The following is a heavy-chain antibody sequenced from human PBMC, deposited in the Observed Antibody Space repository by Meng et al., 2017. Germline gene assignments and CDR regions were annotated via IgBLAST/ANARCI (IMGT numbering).Heavy chain of an antibody. CDR3: AREIAVAAHYYWYFDL. D-gene: IGHD6-19*01. CDR1: GGSFSGYY. J-gene: IGHJ2*01. V-gene: IGHV4-34*02. Sequence: VHRQQLGAGLLKPSEPLSPTCAVYGGSFSGYYWSWIRQPPGKGLEWIGEINRSGSTNYNPSLKSRVTISVDTSKNQFSLKLNSVSAADTAVYYCAREIAVAAHYYWYFDLWGRGTLVTVSS. CDR2: INRSGST.